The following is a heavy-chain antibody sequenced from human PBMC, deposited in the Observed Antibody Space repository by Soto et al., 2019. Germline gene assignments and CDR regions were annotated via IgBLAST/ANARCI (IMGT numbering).Heavy chain of an antibody. CDR1: GFTFSGSA. Sequence: EVQLVESGGGLVQPGGSLKLSCAASGFTFSGSAMHWVRQASGKGLEWVGRIRSKANSYATAYAASVKGRFTISRDDSKNTAYLQMNSLKTEDTAVYYCTQLSMVRGVLDPWGQGTLVTVSS. CDR3: TQLSMVRGVLDP. CDR2: IRSKANSYAT. D-gene: IGHD3-10*01. J-gene: IGHJ5*02. V-gene: IGHV3-73*02.